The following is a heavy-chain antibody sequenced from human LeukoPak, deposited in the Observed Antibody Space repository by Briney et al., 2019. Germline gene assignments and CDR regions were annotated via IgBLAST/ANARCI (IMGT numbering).Heavy chain of an antibody. V-gene: IGHV5-51*01. CDR3: ARLFGGGPKTTPFDY. D-gene: IGHD2-15*01. CDR2: IYPGDSDT. Sequence: GESLKISCKGSGYSFTGYWIGWVRQMPGKGLEWMGIIYPGDSDTRYSPSFQGQVTISADKSISTAYQQWSSLKASDTAIYYCARLFGGGPKTTPFDYWGQGTLVTVSS. CDR1: GYSFTGYW. J-gene: IGHJ4*02.